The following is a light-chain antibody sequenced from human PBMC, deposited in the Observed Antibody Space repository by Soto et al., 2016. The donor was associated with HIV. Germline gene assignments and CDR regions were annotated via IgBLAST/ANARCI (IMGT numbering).Light chain of an antibody. CDR2: KDS. V-gene: IGLV3-25*03. CDR3: QSADGSYSFVV. Sequence: SYELTQAPSVSVSPGQTARITCSGDALPKQYAYWYQKKPGQAPVLVIYKDSERPSEIPERFSGSSSGTTVTLTISGVQAEDEADYFCQSADGSYSFVVFGGGTKLTVL. CDR1: ALPKQY. J-gene: IGLJ2*01.